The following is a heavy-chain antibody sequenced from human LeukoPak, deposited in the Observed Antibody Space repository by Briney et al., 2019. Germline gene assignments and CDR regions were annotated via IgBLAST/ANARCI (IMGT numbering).Heavy chain of an antibody. J-gene: IGHJ6*02. D-gene: IGHD3-9*01. CDR2: INHSGST. V-gene: IGHV4-34*01. Sequence: SETLSLTCAVYGGSFSGYYWSWIRQPPGKGLEWIGEINHSGSTNYNPSLKSRVTISVDTSKNQFSLKLSSVTAADTAVYYCARGGGILTGYYRYYYYYGMDVWGQGTTVPVSS. CDR3: ARGGGILTGYYRYYYYYGMDV. CDR1: GGSFSGYY.